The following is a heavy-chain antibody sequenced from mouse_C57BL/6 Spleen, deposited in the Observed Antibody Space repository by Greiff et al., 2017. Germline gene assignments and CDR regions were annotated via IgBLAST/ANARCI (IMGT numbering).Heavy chain of an antibody. V-gene: IGHV1-80*01. CDR2: IYPGYGDS. CDR3: ARRGFFDY. J-gene: IGHJ2*01. CDR1: GYAFSSYW. Sequence: VQLKESGAELVKPGASVKISCKASGYAFSSYWMNWVKQRPGKGLEWIGQIYPGYGDSNYNGKFKGKDTMTADKSSSTAYMQLSSLTSESSAVYFCARRGFFDYWGQGTTLTVSS.